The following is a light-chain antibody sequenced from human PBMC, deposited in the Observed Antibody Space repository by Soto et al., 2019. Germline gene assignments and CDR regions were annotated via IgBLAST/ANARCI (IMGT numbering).Light chain of an antibody. CDR3: QQYVASPPSWT. V-gene: IGKV3-20*01. CDR1: QSVSSGY. Sequence: EIVLTQSPGTLPLSPGERATLSCRSSQSVSSGYLAWYQQKPGQAPRLLIFRAFNRATGIPDRFSGSGSGTDFTLTISRLEPEDFAVYYCQQYVASPPSWTFGQGTKVEIK. J-gene: IGKJ1*01. CDR2: RAF.